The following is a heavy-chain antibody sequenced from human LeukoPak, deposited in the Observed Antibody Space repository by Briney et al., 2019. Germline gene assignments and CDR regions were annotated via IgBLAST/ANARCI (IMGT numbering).Heavy chain of an antibody. CDR2: ISWNSGSI. Sequence: GRSLRLSCAASGFTFDDYAMHWVRQAPGKGLEWVSGISWNSGSIGYADSVKGRFTISRDNAKNSLYLQMNSLRAEDTALYYCAKEGQDGYEPSYFDYWGQGTLVTVSS. CDR3: AKEGQDGYEPSYFDY. CDR1: GFTFDDYA. J-gene: IGHJ4*02. D-gene: IGHD5-24*01. V-gene: IGHV3-9*01.